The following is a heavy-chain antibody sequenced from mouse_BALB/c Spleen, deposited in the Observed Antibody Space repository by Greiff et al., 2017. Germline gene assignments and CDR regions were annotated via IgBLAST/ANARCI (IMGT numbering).Heavy chain of an antibody. CDR1: GYTFTDYA. CDR3: ARHYYGSSYVPLDY. Sequence: QVQLQQSGAELVRPGVSVKISCKGSGYTFTDYAMHWVKQSHAKSLEWIGVISTYYGDASYNQKFKGKATMTVDKSSSTAYMELARLTSEDSAIYYCARHYYGSSYVPLDYWGQGTTLTVSS. CDR2: ISTYYGDA. V-gene: IGHV1S137*01. D-gene: IGHD1-1*01. J-gene: IGHJ2*01.